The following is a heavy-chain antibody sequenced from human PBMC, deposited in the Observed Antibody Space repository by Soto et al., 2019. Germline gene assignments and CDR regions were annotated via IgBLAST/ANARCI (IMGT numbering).Heavy chain of an antibody. Sequence: SETLSLTCTVSGGSISSGGYYWSLIRQHPGKGLEWIGYIYYSGSTYYNPSLKSRVTISVDTSKNQFSLKLSSVTAADTAVYYCARFGYSTNIGIDYWGQGTLVTVSS. CDR2: IYYSGST. CDR3: ARFGYSTNIGIDY. D-gene: IGHD3-22*01. V-gene: IGHV4-31*03. CDR1: GGSISSGGYY. J-gene: IGHJ4*02.